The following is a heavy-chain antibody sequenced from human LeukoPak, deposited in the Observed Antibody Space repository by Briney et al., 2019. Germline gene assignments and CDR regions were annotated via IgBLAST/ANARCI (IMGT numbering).Heavy chain of an antibody. CDR2: IWYDGSNK. D-gene: IGHD2-2*01. CDR1: GFTFSSYG. CDR3: ARVRGPDCSSTSCYYYYYGMDV. V-gene: IGHV3-33*01. Sequence: GGSLRLSCAASGFTFSSYGMHWVRQAPGKGLEWVAVIWYDGSNKYYADSVKGRFTISRDNSKNTLYLQMNSLRAEDMAVYYCARVRGPDCSSTSCYYYYYGMDVWGQGTTVTVSS. J-gene: IGHJ6*02.